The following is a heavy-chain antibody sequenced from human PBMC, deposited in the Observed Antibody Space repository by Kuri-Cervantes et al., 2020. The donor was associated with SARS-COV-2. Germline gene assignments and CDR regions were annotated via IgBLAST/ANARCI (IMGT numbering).Heavy chain of an antibody. CDR2: MNPNSGNT. CDR1: GYTFTSYD. CDR3: AVARGPDYYDSTFDY. D-gene: IGHD3-22*01. V-gene: IGHV1-8*03. J-gene: IGHJ4*02. Sequence: ASVKVSCKASGYTFTSYDINWVRQATGQGLEWMGWMNPNSGNTGYAQKFQGRITITRNTSISTAYMELSSLRSEDTAVYYCAVARGPDYYDSTFDYWGQGTLVTVSS.